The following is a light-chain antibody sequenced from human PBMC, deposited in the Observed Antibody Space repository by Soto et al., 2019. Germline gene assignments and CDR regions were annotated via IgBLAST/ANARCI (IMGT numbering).Light chain of an antibody. CDR2: DVS. CDR3: CSYAGIYTLYV. J-gene: IGLJ1*01. V-gene: IGLV2-11*01. Sequence: QSALTQPRSVSGSPGQSVTISCTGTSSDVGGYNYVSWYQQHPGKAPKLMIYDVSKRPSGVPDRFSGSKSGNTASLTISGLRAEDEADYYCCSYAGIYTLYVFGTGTKLTVL. CDR1: SSDVGGYNY.